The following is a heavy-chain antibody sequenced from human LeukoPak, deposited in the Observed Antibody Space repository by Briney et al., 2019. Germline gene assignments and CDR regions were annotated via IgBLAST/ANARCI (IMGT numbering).Heavy chain of an antibody. V-gene: IGHV3-23*01. Sequence: GGSLRLSCAASGFTFSSYAMSWVRQAPGKGLEWVSAISGSGGSTYYADSVKGRFTISRDNSKNTLYLQMNSLRAEDTAVYYCAKVGDIVEVPAAPADYWGQGTLVTVSS. CDR1: GFTFSSYA. CDR2: ISGSGGST. D-gene: IGHD2-2*01. CDR3: AKVGDIVEVPAAPADY. J-gene: IGHJ4*02.